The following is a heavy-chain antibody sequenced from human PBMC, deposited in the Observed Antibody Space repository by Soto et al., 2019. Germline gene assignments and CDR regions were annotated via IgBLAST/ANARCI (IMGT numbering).Heavy chain of an antibody. D-gene: IGHD3-3*01. J-gene: IGHJ3*02. V-gene: IGHV3-53*02. Sequence: EVQLVETGGGLIQPGGSLRLSCAASGFTVSSNYMSWVRQAPGKGLEWVSVIYSGGSTYNADSVKGRFTISRDNSKNTVDLQMNSLRAEDTAVYYCARGIFRSGYAPDAFDIWGPGTMVSVSS. CDR2: IYSGGST. CDR1: GFTVSSNY. CDR3: ARGIFRSGYAPDAFDI.